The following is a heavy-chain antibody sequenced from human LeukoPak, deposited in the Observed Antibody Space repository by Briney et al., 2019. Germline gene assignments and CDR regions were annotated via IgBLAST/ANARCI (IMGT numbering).Heavy chain of an antibody. J-gene: IGHJ4*02. CDR1: GFTFSSYA. D-gene: IGHD5-12*01. Sequence: GGSLRLSCAASGFTFSSYAMSWVRQAPGKGLEWVSAISGSGGSTYYADSVKGRFTISRDNSKNTLYLQMNSLRAEDTAVYYCARDSRDIVATITFGYWGQGTLVTVSS. CDR3: ARDSRDIVATITFGY. V-gene: IGHV3-23*01. CDR2: ISGSGGST.